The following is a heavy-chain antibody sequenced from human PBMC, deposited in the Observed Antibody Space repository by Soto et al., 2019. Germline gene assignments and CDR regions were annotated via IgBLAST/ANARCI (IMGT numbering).Heavy chain of an antibody. D-gene: IGHD2-21*02. V-gene: IGHV1-2*04. CDR3: ARGEGLGDSGPNWFDP. CDR2: INPNSGGT. CDR1: GYTFTGYY. Sequence: EASVKVSCKASGYTFTGYYMHWVRQAPGQGLEWMGWINPNSGGTNYAQKFQGWVTMTRDTSISTAYMELSRLRSDDTAVYYCARGEGLGDSGPNWFDPWGQGTLVTVSS. J-gene: IGHJ5*02.